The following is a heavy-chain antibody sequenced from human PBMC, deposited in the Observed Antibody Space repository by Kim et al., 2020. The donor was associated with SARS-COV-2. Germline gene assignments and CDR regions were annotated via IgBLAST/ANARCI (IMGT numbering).Heavy chain of an antibody. D-gene: IGHD6-13*01. J-gene: IGHJ6*02. CDR1: GGSISSSSYY. CDR2: IYYSGST. CDR3: ARHISDIAAAGTPDYYYGMDV. V-gene: IGHV4-39*01. Sequence: SETLSLTCTVSGGSISSSSYYWGWIHQPPGKGLEWIGSIYYSGSTYYNPSLKSRVTISVDTSKNQFSLKLSSVTAADTAVYYCARHISDIAAAGTPDYYYGMDVWGQGTTVTVSS.